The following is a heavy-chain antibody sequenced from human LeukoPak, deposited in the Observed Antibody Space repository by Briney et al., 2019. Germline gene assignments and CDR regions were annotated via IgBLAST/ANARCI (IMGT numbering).Heavy chain of an antibody. CDR3: ARDNVLRSADAFDI. Sequence: ASVEVSCKASGYTFTSYGISWVRQAPGQGLGWMGWISAYNGYSNYAQKLQGRVTMTTDTSTSTAYMELRSLRSDDTAVYYCARDNVLRSADAFDIWGQGTMVTVSS. D-gene: IGHD3-3*01. V-gene: IGHV1-18*01. J-gene: IGHJ3*02. CDR1: GYTFTSYG. CDR2: ISAYNGYS.